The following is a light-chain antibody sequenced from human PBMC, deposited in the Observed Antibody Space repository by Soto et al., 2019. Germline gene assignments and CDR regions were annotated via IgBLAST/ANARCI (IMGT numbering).Light chain of an antibody. CDR1: QPVRNRY. CDR3: QQYYRTPPS. CDR2: AAS. V-gene: IGKV3-20*01. J-gene: IGKJ2*03. Sequence: ETVLTQSPATLSLSPGERATLSCRASQPVRNRYVAWYQHKPGQAPRVLIHAASSRITGIPDRFSGSGSGTEFTLMISRLEPEDVAVYYCQQYYRTPPSFGQGTKLEIK.